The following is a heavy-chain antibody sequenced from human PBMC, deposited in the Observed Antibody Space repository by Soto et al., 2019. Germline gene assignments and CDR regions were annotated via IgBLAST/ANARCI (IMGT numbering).Heavy chain of an antibody. CDR2: INPNGGST. D-gene: IGHD2-21*01. Sequence: QVRLVQSGAEVKKPGASVKVSCKASGYIFTNYYIHWVRQAPGQGLEWMAIINPNGGSTNCAQEFQGRITLTRDTSTSTVYMDLSSLTSEDTAVYYCARGLYSVYKWGQGTLVTVSS. J-gene: IGHJ4*02. V-gene: IGHV1-46*01. CDR3: ARGLYSVYK. CDR1: GYIFTNYY.